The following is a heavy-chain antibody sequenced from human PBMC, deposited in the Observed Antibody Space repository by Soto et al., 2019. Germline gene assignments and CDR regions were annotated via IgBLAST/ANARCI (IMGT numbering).Heavy chain of an antibody. D-gene: IGHD3-16*01. V-gene: IGHV3-7*05. Sequence: EVQLVESGGGLVQPGGSLRLSCLASEFTFNTYWMNWVRQAPGRGLEWVANIKDDGSEKNYVDSVKGRFTISRDNAKNSLYLQMKSLRGEDTAVYFCARDWGTPGRGSALGYYYHYGMDVWGQGTTVTVSS. CDR1: EFTFNTYW. CDR2: IKDDGSEK. J-gene: IGHJ6*02. CDR3: ARDWGTPGRGSALGYYYHYGMDV.